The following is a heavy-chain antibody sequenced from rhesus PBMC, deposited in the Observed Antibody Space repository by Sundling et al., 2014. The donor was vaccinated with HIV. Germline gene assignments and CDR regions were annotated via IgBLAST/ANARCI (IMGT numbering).Heavy chain of an antibody. CDR2: IYGSGGST. D-gene: IGHD6-25*01. CDR1: GDSINDNFR. V-gene: IGHV4-106*01. CDR3: AIGIGRVYDY. Sequence: QVQLQESGPGLVKPSETLSLTCAVSGDSINDNFRWSWIRQPPGKGLEWIGYIYGSGGSTNFNPSLKNRVTISRDTSKNQFSLKLSSVTAADTAVYYCAIGIGRVYDYWGQGVLVTVSS. J-gene: IGHJ4*01.